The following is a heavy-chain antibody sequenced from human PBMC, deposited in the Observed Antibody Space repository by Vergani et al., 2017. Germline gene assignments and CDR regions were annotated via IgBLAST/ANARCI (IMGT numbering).Heavy chain of an antibody. CDR2: ISNSGNTI. D-gene: IGHD5-24*01. Sequence: VQLLESGGGLVKPGGSLRLSCAASGFSFSDHYMTWIRQAPGKGLEWVSYISNSGNTIEYADSVKGRFSISRDNAKSSLFLQMDSLRAEDTAVYYCSKYHRDYNNYPGTFDIWGQGSMVTVSS. V-gene: IGHV3-11*01. J-gene: IGHJ3*02. CDR3: SKYHRDYNNYPGTFDI. CDR1: GFSFSDHY.